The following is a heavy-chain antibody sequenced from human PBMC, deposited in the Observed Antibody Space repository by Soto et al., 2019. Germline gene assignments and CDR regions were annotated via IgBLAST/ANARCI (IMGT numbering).Heavy chain of an antibody. Sequence: SETLSLPCSVSGDSINSDNYYWVWNRKHPGKGLEWIGSIYYRGNTYYNPSLKTRVTISLAKSKSQFSLKLNSVTAEDSAVFFFARLEGLATIANYLEYGGQGTLVTVSS. CDR1: GDSINSDNYY. CDR2: IYYRGNT. D-gene: IGHD3-9*01. CDR3: ARLEGLATIANYLEY. J-gene: IGHJ4*02. V-gene: IGHV4-39*01.